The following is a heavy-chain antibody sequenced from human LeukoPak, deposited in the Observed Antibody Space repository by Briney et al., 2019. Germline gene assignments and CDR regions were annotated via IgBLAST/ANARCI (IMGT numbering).Heavy chain of an antibody. CDR1: GFTFSSYG. D-gene: IGHD2-15*01. CDR3: AILLGYCSSGSCLNV. J-gene: IGHJ6*02. V-gene: IGHV3-23*01. CDR2: ISGSGGSS. Sequence: GGSLRLSCAASGFTFSSYGMSWVRQAPGKGLEWVSLISGSGGSSYYADSVKGRFTTSRDNSKNTLYLQMNSLRAEDTAVYHCAILLGYCSSGSCLNVWGQGTTVTVSS.